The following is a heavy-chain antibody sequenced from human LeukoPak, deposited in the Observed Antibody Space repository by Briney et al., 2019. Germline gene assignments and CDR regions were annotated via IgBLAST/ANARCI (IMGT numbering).Heavy chain of an antibody. V-gene: IGHV3-7*01. CDR1: GFTFSSYW. Sequence: GGSLRLFCAASGFTFSSYWMSWGRQAPGTGLEGVANIKQDGSEKYYVDSVKGRFTISRDNAKNSLYLQMNSLRAEYTAVYYCARDDCSSISCYHNWFDPWGQGTLVTVSS. CDR2: IKQDGSEK. J-gene: IGHJ5*02. CDR3: ARDDCSSISCYHNWFDP. D-gene: IGHD2-2*01.